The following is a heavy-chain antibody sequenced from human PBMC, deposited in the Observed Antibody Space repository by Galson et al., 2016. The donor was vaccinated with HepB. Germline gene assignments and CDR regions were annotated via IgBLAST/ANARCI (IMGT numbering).Heavy chain of an antibody. CDR1: GGSINSYY. CDR3: ARAIGRPRYCSGGSCYQYYVDY. J-gene: IGHJ4*02. Sequence: SETLSLTCTVSGGSINSYYWSWIRQPPGKGLEWIGYIYYSGSTNYNPSLESRVTISVGTSKNQFSLKLSSVTAADTAVYYCARAIGRPRYCSGGSCYQYYVDYWGQGTLVTVSS. D-gene: IGHD2-15*01. V-gene: IGHV4-59*01. CDR2: IYYSGST.